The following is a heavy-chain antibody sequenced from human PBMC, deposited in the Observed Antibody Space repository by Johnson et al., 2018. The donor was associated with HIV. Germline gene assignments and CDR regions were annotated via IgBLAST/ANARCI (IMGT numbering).Heavy chain of an antibody. Sequence: VQLVESGGGLVKPGGSLRLSCAASGFTFSNAWMSWVRQAPGKGLEWVGRIKSKTDGGTTDYAAPVKGRFTISRDDSKNTLYLQMNSLKTGDTAVYYCNTLGYCSGGSCYSGRGFDIWGQGTMVTVSS. J-gene: IGHJ3*02. D-gene: IGHD2-15*01. CDR3: NTLGYCSGGSCYSGRGFDI. CDR2: IKSKTDGGTT. CDR1: GFTFSNAW. V-gene: IGHV3-15*01.